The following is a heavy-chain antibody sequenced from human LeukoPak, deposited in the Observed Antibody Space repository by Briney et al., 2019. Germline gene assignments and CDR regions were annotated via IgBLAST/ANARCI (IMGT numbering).Heavy chain of an antibody. Sequence: HPGRSLRLSCAASGVSFSSYAMKCVRQGPGKGLEWVSSINPGGGITYYADSVKGRFTISRDNSKNTLYLQMNSLRAEDTAVYYCAKAGGNSFFDYWGQGTLVTVSS. V-gene: IGHV3-23*01. CDR2: INPGGGIT. CDR1: GVSFSSYA. CDR3: AKAGGNSFFDY. J-gene: IGHJ4*02. D-gene: IGHD1-7*01.